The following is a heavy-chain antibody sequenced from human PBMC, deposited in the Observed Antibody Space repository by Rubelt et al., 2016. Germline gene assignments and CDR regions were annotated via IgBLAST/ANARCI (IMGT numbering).Heavy chain of an antibody. V-gene: IGHV4-59*11. J-gene: IGHJ6*02. D-gene: IGHD1-7*01. CDR3: ARHYTWDYDAVGDMGV. CDR2: ISTGGRT. Sequence: HVQLQESGPGMVKPSETLSLTCSVSGDTSLHFWSWVRQPPGKGLEWIGSISTGGRTTYSPSLKSRVTIPRDTSKTQISQRLTMVTGTDTTVYYCARHYTWDYDAVGDMGVWGQGTRSPSP. CDR1: GDTSLHF.